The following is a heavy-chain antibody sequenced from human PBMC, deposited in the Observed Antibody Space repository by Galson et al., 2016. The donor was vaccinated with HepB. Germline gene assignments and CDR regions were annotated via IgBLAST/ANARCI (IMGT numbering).Heavy chain of an antibody. D-gene: IGHD2-2*02. CDR2: IYRSGRT. CDR3: ARNTLGSDFDS. CDR1: GYSISSGFY. J-gene: IGHJ4*02. V-gene: IGHV4-38-2*01. Sequence: ETLSLTCGVSGYSISSGFYWDWIRQPPGKGLEWIGSIYRSGRTYYNPSLKRRLTISMGTSKNQFSLNLSSVNATDSAVYYCARNTLGSDFDSWGQGILVTVSS.